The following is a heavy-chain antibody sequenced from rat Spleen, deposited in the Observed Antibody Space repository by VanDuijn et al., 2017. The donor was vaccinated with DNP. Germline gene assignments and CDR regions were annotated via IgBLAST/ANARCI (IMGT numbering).Heavy chain of an antibody. CDR3: TSLLLKWSFDY. D-gene: IGHD1-1*01. Sequence: EVQLVESGGGLVQSGRSLKLSCAASGFTFTHYAMAWVRQASKTGLEWVATISNNGGSAYYRDSVKGRFTISRNNAKSTLYLQMDSLRSEDTATYYCTSLLLKWSFDYWGQGVMVTVSS. J-gene: IGHJ2*01. CDR1: GFTFTHYA. CDR2: ISNNGGSA. V-gene: IGHV5-7*01.